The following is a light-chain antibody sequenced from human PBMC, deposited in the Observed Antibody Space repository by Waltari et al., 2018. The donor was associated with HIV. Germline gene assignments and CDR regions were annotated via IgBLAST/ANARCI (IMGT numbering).Light chain of an antibody. CDR2: QGS. CDR1: PKISSW. J-gene: IGKJ2*01. Sequence: DIQLTQSPSTLSASVRDRVTITCRASPKISSWFAWYQQKPGKVPNLLISQGSTLQGGVPSRFSGSGSGTDFTLTINKLQSDDFGTYYCQQYDSFPYTFGPGTNLEIK. V-gene: IGKV1-5*01. CDR3: QQYDSFPYT.